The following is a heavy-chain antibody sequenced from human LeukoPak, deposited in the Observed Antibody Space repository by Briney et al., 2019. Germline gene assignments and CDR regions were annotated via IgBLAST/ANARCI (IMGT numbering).Heavy chain of an antibody. CDR3: GRRTNSYNYLVDY. D-gene: IGHD3-16*01. Sequence: GESLKISCKGSGXSFTNYCIAWVRQMPGKGLEWMGIIYPGDSHTRYSPSFQGQVTISADKSINTAYLQWRSLEASDTAMYYCGRRTNSYNYLVDYWGQGTLVTVSS. J-gene: IGHJ4*02. CDR2: IYPGDSHT. CDR1: GXSFTNYC. V-gene: IGHV5-51*01.